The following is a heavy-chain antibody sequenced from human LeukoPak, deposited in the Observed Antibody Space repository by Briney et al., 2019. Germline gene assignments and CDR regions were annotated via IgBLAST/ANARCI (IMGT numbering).Heavy chain of an antibody. J-gene: IGHJ4*02. D-gene: IGHD3-22*01. Sequence: SETLSLTCAVYGGSFSAYYWSWIRQPPGKGLEWIGEINHSGSSNCNPSLRSRVTISVDTSKNQFSLNLNSVTAADTAVYYCARGQPVDYYDSSGFYRPFDYWGQGTLVTVSS. CDR3: ARGQPVDYYDSSGFYRPFDY. CDR2: INHSGSS. V-gene: IGHV4-34*01. CDR1: GGSFSAYY.